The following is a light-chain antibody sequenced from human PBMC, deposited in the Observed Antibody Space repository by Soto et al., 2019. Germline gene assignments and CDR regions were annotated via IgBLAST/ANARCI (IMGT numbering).Light chain of an antibody. Sequence: DIQMTQSPSSLSASVGDRVTITCRASQTISNYLNWYQQKPGKAPVLLIFAASSLQSGVPSRFSGSRSGRNFTLAISSLQPADSAIYYCQQTYSVPPTFGRGTKVDIK. CDR3: QQTYSVPPT. J-gene: IGKJ1*01. CDR2: AAS. V-gene: IGKV1-39*01. CDR1: QTISNY.